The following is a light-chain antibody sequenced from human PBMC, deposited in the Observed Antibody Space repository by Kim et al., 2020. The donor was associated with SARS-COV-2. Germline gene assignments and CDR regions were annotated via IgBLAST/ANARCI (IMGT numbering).Light chain of an antibody. CDR3: SSYTSSSSYV. V-gene: IGLV2-14*03. CDR1: SSDVVGYNY. Sequence: QSITIPCTGTSSDVVGYNYVSWYQQHPGKAPKRMIYDVSNRPSGVSNRFSGSKSGNTASLTISGLQAEDEADYYCSSYTSSSSYVFGTGTKVTVL. J-gene: IGLJ1*01. CDR2: DVS.